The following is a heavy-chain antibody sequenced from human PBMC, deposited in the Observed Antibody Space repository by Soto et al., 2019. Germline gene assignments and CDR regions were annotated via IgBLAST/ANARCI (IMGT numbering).Heavy chain of an antibody. Sequence: GSSVKVSCKASGYTFTSYAMHWVRQAPGQRLEWMGWINAGNGNTKYSQKFQGRVTITRDTSASTAYVELSSLRADDTAVYYCARGGTSTTYWGLFYNWGQGTLGTVSS. CDR1: GYTFTSYA. D-gene: IGHD7-27*01. CDR2: INAGNGNT. V-gene: IGHV1-3*01. CDR3: ARGGTSTTYWGLFYN. J-gene: IGHJ4*02.